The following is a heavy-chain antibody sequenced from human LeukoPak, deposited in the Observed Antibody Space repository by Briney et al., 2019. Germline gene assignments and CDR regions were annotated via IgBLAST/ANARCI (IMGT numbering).Heavy chain of an antibody. J-gene: IGHJ4*02. Sequence: GGSLRLSCAASGFTFSDYYMSWIRQAPGKGLEWVSYISTSGRYTNYTDSVKGRFTISRDNAKNSLFLQMNSLRAEDTAVYYCARRGYYDILTGYRSHLDYWGQGTLVTVSS. CDR1: GFTFSDYY. CDR3: ARRGYYDILTGYRSHLDY. D-gene: IGHD3-9*01. CDR2: ISTSGRYT. V-gene: IGHV3-11*06.